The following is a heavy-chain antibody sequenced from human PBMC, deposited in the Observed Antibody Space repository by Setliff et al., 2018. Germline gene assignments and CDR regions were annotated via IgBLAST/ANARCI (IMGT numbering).Heavy chain of an antibody. CDR2: IYIRGGT. Sequence: SETLSLTCTVSGGSITDDNSWWAWIRQPAGKRPEWLGLIYIRGGTDYNPSLKSRVTISLDTSRNQFSLNLTSVTAADTAVYYCAVDHVANIAESGYGYTRIDPWGQGIPVTVSS. CDR3: AVDHVANIAESGYGYTRIDP. V-gene: IGHV4-61*02. D-gene: IGHD6-19*01. J-gene: IGHJ5*02. CDR1: GGSITDDNSW.